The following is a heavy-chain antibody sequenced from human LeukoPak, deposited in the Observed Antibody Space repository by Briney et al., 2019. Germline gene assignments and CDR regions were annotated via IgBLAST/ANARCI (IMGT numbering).Heavy chain of an antibody. Sequence: SETLSLTCAVSAYSISSSYYWSWIRQPPGKGLEWIGYIYYSGSTNYNPSLKSRVTISVDTSKNQFSLKLSSVTAADTAVYYCARGYCSGGSCYDYYYYYMDVWGKGTTVTVSS. J-gene: IGHJ6*03. CDR2: IYYSGST. CDR1: AYSISSSYY. V-gene: IGHV4-59*01. D-gene: IGHD2-15*01. CDR3: ARGYCSGGSCYDYYYYYMDV.